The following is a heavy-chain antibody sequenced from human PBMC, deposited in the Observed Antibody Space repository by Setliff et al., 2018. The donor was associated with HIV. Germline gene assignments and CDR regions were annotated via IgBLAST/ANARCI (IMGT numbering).Heavy chain of an antibody. CDR3: ARGLGRAAAESRRQDNWFYP. D-gene: IGHD6-13*01. CDR1: GYSISSGYF. Sequence: SETLSLTCAVSGYSISSGYFWAWIRQPPGKGLEWIGSIYHSGSTYYNPSLKSRVTRSVDTSKNQFSLRLSSVTAADTAMYYCARGLGRAAAESRRQDNWFYPWGQGTLFTVSS. CDR2: IYHSGST. J-gene: IGHJ5*02. V-gene: IGHV4-38-2*01.